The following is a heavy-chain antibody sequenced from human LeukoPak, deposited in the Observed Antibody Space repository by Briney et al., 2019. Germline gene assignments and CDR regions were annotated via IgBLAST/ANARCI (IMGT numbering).Heavy chain of an antibody. J-gene: IGHJ4*02. Sequence: SETLSLTCTVSGGSISSYYWSWIRQPPGKGLEWIGYIYTSGSTNYNPSLKSRVTISVDTSKNQFFLKLSSVTAADTAVYYCARGAIHGDFWRDYWGQGTLVTVSS. D-gene: IGHD3-3*01. CDR3: ARGAIHGDFWRDY. CDR2: IYTSGST. CDR1: GGSISSYY. V-gene: IGHV4-4*09.